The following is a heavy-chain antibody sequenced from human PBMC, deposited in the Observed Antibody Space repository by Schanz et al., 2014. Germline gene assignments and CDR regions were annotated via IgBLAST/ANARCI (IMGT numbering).Heavy chain of an antibody. Sequence: VQLVESGGGVVQPGRSLRLSCAASGFTFSTYAMSWVRQAPGKGLEWVSALSGSGGSTYYADSVKGRFTISRDNSKNTLYLQMNSLRAEDTAVYYCAKDPSHGDYDYYFDYWGQGTLVTVSS. CDR1: GFTFSTYA. V-gene: IGHV3-23*04. D-gene: IGHD3-22*01. J-gene: IGHJ4*02. CDR2: LSGSGGST. CDR3: AKDPSHGDYDYYFDY.